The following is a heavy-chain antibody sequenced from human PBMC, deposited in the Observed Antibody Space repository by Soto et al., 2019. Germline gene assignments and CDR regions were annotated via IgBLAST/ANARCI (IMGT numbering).Heavy chain of an antibody. D-gene: IGHD3-22*01. J-gene: IGHJ4*02. V-gene: IGHV1-3*05. CDR1: GYTFTSYA. Sequence: QVQLVQSGAEEKKPGASVKVSCKASGYTFTSYAMHWVRQAPGQRLEWMGWINAGNSDTTYSQKFQGRVTITSDTTASTAYTELTSLRSEDTAVYYCARDFSVVVVAPGYWGQGTLVTVSS. CDR3: ARDFSVVVVAPGY. CDR2: INAGNSDT.